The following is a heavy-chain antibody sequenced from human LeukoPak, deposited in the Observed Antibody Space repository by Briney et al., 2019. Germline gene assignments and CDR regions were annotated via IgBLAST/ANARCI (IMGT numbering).Heavy chain of an antibody. CDR3: ARLRDSSGFYSRV. Sequence: SETLSLTCTVSGGSINSSGYYWGWIRQPPGKGLEWIGNIYYGGNTYYNPSLKSRVTISVDTSKNQFSLKLTSVTAADTAVYYCARLRDSSGFYSRVWGQGTLVTVSS. CDR2: IYYGGNT. D-gene: IGHD3-22*01. V-gene: IGHV4-39*01. CDR1: GGSINSSGYY. J-gene: IGHJ4*02.